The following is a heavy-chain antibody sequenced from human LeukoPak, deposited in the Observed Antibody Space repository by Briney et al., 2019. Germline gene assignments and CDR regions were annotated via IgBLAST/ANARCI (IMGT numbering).Heavy chain of an antibody. CDR1: GYTFTSYD. CDR2: IIPILGIA. CDR3: ARGFEELPFDY. V-gene: IGHV1-69*04. D-gene: IGHD1-26*01. Sequence: SVKVSCKASGYTFTSYDINWVRQAPGQGLEWMGRIIPILGIANYAQKFQGRVTITADKSTSTAYMELSSLRSEDTAVYYCARGFEELPFDYWGQGTLVTVSS. J-gene: IGHJ4*02.